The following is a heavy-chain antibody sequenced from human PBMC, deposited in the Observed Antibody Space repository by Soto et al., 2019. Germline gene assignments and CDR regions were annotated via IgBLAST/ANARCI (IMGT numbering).Heavy chain of an antibody. J-gene: IGHJ4*02. CDR1: GGTFNTYA. CDR3: AREVQVHTPAFVY. CDR2: ISPMFGAA. D-gene: IGHD3-10*01. Sequence: QVQLVQSGAEMKKPGSSVKVSCQSSGGTFNTYAMNWVRQAPGQGPEWMGDISPMFGAANCAPKFQGRVTITADESTGTSYMQLSSLTSEDTALYFCAREVQVHTPAFVYWGQGTLVTVSS. V-gene: IGHV1-69*19.